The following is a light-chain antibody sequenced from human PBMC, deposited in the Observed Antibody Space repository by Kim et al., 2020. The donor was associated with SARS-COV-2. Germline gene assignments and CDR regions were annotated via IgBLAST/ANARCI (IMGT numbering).Light chain of an antibody. CDR1: QGISSY. CDR3: QQYYSYPST. Sequence: AIRMTQSPSSFSASTGDRVTITCRASQGISSYLAWYQQKPGKAPKLLIYAASTLQSGVPSRFSGSGSGTDFTLTISCLQSEDFATYYCQQYYSYPSTFGQGTRWRL. V-gene: IGKV1-8*01. CDR2: AAS. J-gene: IGKJ5*01.